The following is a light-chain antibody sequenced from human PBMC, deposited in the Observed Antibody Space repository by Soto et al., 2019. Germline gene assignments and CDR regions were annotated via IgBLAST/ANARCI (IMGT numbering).Light chain of an antibody. J-gene: IGLJ2*01. CDR2: RNN. CDR3: AAWDDSLVV. V-gene: IGLV1-47*01. Sequence: QSVLTQPPSASGTPGQRVTISCSGSSSNIGSNYVYWYQQLPGTAPKLLIYRNNQRPSGVPDRFSASKSGTSASLAISGLRSEDDADYYCAAWDDSLVVFGGGTKLTVL. CDR1: SSNIGSNY.